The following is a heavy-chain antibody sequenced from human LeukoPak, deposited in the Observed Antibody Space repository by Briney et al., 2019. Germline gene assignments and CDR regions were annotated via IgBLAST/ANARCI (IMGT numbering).Heavy chain of an antibody. J-gene: IGHJ4*02. D-gene: IGHD6-6*01. CDR1: GYTFTNYG. CDR2: NSAYNGYT. V-gene: IGHV1-18*01. Sequence: ASVKVSCKTSGYTFTNYGINWVRQAPGQGLEWMGWNSAYNGYTNYAEKVQGRVTMTTDTSTGTAYMELRSLRSDDSAVYYCARGPSTVATRQDFWGQGTLVTVSS. CDR3: ARGPSTVATRQDF.